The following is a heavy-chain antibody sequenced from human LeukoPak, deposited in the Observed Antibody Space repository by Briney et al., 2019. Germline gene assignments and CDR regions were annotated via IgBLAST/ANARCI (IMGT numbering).Heavy chain of an antibody. D-gene: IGHD3-22*01. J-gene: IGHJ4*02. V-gene: IGHV3-23*01. CDR2: ISGSGGST. CDR3: AKILGGDYYDSSGPYYFDY. CDR1: GFTFSSYS. Sequence: GGSLRLSCAASGFTFSSYSMNWVRQAPGKGLEWVSAISGSGGSTYYADSVKGRFTISRDNSKNTLYLQMNSLRAEDTAVYYCAKILGGDYYDSSGPYYFDYWGQGTLVTVSS.